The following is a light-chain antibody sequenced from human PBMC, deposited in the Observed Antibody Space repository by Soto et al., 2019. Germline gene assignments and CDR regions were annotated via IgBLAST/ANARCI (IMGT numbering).Light chain of an antibody. CDR3: LQFGTSHPAFT. V-gene: IGKV3-20*01. J-gene: IGKJ2*01. Sequence: ESMLTQSPGTLSLSPGERATLSCRASQSVDSRFLTWYQQKPGQTPRLLIYGASIRATGIPDRFSGSGSGTDFTLIISRVEPEDSAVYYCLQFGTSHPAFTFGQGTKLEI. CDR2: GAS. CDR1: QSVDSRF.